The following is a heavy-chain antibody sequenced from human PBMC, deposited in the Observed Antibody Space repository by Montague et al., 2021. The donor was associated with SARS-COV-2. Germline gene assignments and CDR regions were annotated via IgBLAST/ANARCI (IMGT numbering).Heavy chain of an antibody. Sequence: PALVKPTQTLTLTCTFSGFTLSSSGVAVGWICQPPGKALEWLALIDWDDDKYYSTSLKTRLTISKDTSKNQVVLTMTNMDPVDTATYYCARINSDPLDYYYYGMDVWGQGTTVTVSS. CDR1: GFTLSSSGVA. CDR3: ARINSDPLDYYYYGMDV. V-gene: IGHV2-70*01. J-gene: IGHJ6*02. D-gene: IGHD1-1*01. CDR2: IDWDDDK.